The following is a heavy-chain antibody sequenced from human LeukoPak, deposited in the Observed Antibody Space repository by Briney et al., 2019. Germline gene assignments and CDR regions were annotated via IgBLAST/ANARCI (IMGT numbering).Heavy chain of an antibody. D-gene: IGHD3-10*01. CDR2: VSPYNGNT. V-gene: IGHV1-18*01. CDR3: ARNGRVRRVVKDLFEY. J-gene: IGHJ4*02. Sequence: ASVRVSCKTSGYTFTYYDITWVRQAPGQGLEWMGRVSPYNGNTYYSQRFQDRVTITKDTYTGTAYMDLRKLRTDDTAMYYCARNGRVRRVVKDLFEYWGQGTLVAVSS. CDR1: GYTFTYYD.